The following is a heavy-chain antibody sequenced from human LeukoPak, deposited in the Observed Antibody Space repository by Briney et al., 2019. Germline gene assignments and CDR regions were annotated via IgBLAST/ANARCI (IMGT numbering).Heavy chain of an antibody. CDR3: ARVKKWGYSSSWYEY. D-gene: IGHD6-13*01. J-gene: IGHJ4*02. Sequence: ASVKVSCRASGYTFTGYYMHWVRQAPGQGLEWMGWINPNSGGTNYAQKFQGRVTMTRDTSISTAYMELSRLRSDDTAVYYCARVKKWGYSSSWYEYWGQGTLVTVSS. CDR2: INPNSGGT. CDR1: GYTFTGYY. V-gene: IGHV1-2*02.